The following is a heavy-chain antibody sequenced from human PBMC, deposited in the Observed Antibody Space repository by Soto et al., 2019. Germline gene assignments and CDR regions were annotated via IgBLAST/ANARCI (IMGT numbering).Heavy chain of an antibody. D-gene: IGHD4-17*01. J-gene: IGHJ6*02. V-gene: IGHV3-23*01. CDR1: GFTFSSYA. CDR2: ISGSGGST. Sequence: GGSLRLSCAASGFTFSSYAMSWVRQAPGKGLEWVSAISGSGGSTYYADSVKGRFTISRDNSKNTLYLQMNSLRAEDTAVYYCAKANYDYGDYGRLDLYYYYYGMDVWGQGTTVTVSS. CDR3: AKANYDYGDYGRLDLYYYYYGMDV.